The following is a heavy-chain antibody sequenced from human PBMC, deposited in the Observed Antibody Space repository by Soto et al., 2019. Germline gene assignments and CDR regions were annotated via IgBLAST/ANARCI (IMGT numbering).Heavy chain of an antibody. D-gene: IGHD3-9*01. CDR2: IYYSGST. Sequence: QVQLQESGPGLVKPSQTLSLTCTVSGGSISSGGYYWSWIRQHPGKGLEWIGYIYYSGSTYYNPSLKSRVTISVDTSKNQFSLKLSSVTAADTAVYYCARGGYLTGYFRGPYYFDYWGQGTLVTVSS. V-gene: IGHV4-31*03. CDR3: ARGGYLTGYFRGPYYFDY. J-gene: IGHJ4*02. CDR1: GGSISSGGYY.